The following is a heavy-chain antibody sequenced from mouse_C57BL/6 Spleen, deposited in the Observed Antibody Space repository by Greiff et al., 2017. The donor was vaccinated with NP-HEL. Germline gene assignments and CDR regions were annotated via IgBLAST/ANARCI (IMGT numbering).Heavy chain of an antibody. CDR2: ISDGGSYT. J-gene: IGHJ3*01. CDR3: ARALTGTAWFAY. CDR1: GFTFSSYA. Sequence: EVNVVESGGGLVKPGGSLKLSCAASGFTFSSYAMSWVRQTPEKRLEWVATISDGGSYTYYPDNVTGRFTISRDNAKNNLYLQMSHLKSEDTAMYYCARALTGTAWFAYWGQGTLVTVSA. V-gene: IGHV5-4*03. D-gene: IGHD4-1*01.